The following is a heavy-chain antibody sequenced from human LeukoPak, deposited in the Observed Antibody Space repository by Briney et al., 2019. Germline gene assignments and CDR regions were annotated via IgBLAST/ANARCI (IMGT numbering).Heavy chain of an antibody. V-gene: IGHV3-30*02. CDR2: IRYDGSNK. Sequence: GGSLRLSCAASGFTFSSYGMHWVRQAPGKGLEWVAFIRYDGSNKYYADSVKGRFTISRDNSKNALYLQMNSLRAEDTAVYYCAKDGPYYFDYWGQGTLVTVSS. CDR1: GFTFSSYG. CDR3: AKDGPYYFDY. J-gene: IGHJ4*02.